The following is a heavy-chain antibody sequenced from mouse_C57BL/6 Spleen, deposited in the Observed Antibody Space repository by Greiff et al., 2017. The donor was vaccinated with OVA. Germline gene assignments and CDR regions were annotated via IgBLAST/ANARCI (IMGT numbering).Heavy chain of an antibody. Sequence: LQQSGGGLVKPGGSLKLSCAASGFTFSSYTMSWVRQPPEKRLKWVATISGGGGNTYYPDSVKGRFTISRDNAKNTLYLQMSSLRSEDTALYYCARQGSSSAWFAYWGQGTLVTVSA. CDR2: ISGGGGNT. V-gene: IGHV5-9*01. CDR3: ARQGSSSAWFAY. J-gene: IGHJ3*01. D-gene: IGHD1-1*01. CDR1: GFTFSSYT.